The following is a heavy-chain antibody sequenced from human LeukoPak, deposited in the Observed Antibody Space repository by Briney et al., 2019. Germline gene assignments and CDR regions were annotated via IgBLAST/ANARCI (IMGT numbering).Heavy chain of an antibody. J-gene: IGHJ4*02. D-gene: IGHD6-19*01. Sequence: GASVKVSCKASGYTFTGYYMHWVRQAPGQGLEWMGWINPNSGGTNYAQKFQGRVTMTRDTSISTAYMELSRLRSDDTAVYYCARGRGAWRGDSSGWFPPEYFDYWGQGTLVTVSS. V-gene: IGHV1-2*02. CDR3: ARGRGAWRGDSSGWFPPEYFDY. CDR1: GYTFTGYY. CDR2: INPNSGGT.